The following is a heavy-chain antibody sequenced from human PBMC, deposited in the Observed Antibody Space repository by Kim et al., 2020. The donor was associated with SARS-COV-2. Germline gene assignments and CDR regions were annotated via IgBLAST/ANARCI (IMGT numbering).Heavy chain of an antibody. J-gene: IGHJ5*02. V-gene: IGHV3-74*01. CDR3: ESGKGPHGWFDP. Sequence: YADSVKDRFTISRDSATNTLFLQMSGLRVEDTGVYYCESGKGPHGWFDPWGQGTLVTVSS. D-gene: IGHD4-17*01.